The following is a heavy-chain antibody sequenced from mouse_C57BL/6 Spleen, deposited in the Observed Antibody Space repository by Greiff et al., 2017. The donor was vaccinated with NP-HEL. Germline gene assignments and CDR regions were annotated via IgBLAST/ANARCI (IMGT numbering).Heavy chain of an antibody. V-gene: IGHV1-81*01. CDR1: GYTFTSYG. CDR2: IYPRSGNT. J-gene: IGHJ3*01. D-gene: IGHD1-1*01. Sequence: QVQLQQSGAELARPGASVKLSCKASGYTFTSYGISWVKQRTGQGLEWIGEIYPRSGNTYYNEKFKGKATLTADKSSSTAYMELRSLTSEDSAVYFCARYSTTVSYWGQGTLVTVSA. CDR3: ARYSTTVSY.